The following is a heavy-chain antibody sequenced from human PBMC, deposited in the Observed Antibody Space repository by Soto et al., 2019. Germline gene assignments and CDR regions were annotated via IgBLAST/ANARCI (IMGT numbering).Heavy chain of an antibody. CDR1: GGSISSYD. CDR3: GRGQLVYNWFDP. J-gene: IGHJ5*02. Sequence: PSETLSLTCTVSGGSISSYDWSWIRQPPGKGLEWIGYIYYSGSTNYNPSLKSRVTISVDTSKNQFSLKLSSVTAADTAVYYCGRGQLVYNWFDPWGQGTLVTVSS. V-gene: IGHV4-59*01. CDR2: IYYSGST. D-gene: IGHD6-6*01.